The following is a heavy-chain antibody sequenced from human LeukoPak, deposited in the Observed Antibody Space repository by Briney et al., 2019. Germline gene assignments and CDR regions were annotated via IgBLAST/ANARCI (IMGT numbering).Heavy chain of an antibody. CDR3: ARQNYYDFWSGYSIFDY. J-gene: IGHJ4*02. Sequence: SETPSLTCAVYGGSFSGYYWSWIRQPPGKGLEWIGEINHSGSTNYNPSLKSRVTISVDTSKNQFSLKLSSVTAADTAVYYCARQNYYDFWSGYSIFDYWGQGTLVTVSS. D-gene: IGHD3-3*01. CDR1: GGSFSGYY. CDR2: INHSGST. V-gene: IGHV4-34*01.